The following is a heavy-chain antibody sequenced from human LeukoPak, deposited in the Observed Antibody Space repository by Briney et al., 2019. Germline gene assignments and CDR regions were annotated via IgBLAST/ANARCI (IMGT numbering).Heavy chain of an antibody. D-gene: IGHD2-21*02. Sequence: ASVKVSCKASGYTFTSYGISWVRQAPGQGHEWMGWISAYNGNTNYAQKLQGRVTMTTDTSTSTAYVELRSLRSDDTAVYYCARGEAYCGGDCYSVDYWGQGTLVTVSS. CDR2: ISAYNGNT. V-gene: IGHV1-18*01. CDR3: ARGEAYCGGDCYSVDY. CDR1: GYTFTSYG. J-gene: IGHJ4*02.